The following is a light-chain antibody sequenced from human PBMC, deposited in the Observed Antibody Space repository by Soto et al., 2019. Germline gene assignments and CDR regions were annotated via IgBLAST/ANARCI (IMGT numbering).Light chain of an antibody. CDR2: GAS. V-gene: IGKV3-20*01. CDR1: QSVSSNY. CDR3: QQFDRSLPSWT. J-gene: IGKJ1*01. Sequence: ETVLTQSPGTLSLSPGERATLSCRASQSVSSNYLAWYQHIPGQAPRLLIYGASTRATGIPDRFGGSGSGTAFALTISRLEPEDFAVYYCQQFDRSLPSWTFGQGTKVE.